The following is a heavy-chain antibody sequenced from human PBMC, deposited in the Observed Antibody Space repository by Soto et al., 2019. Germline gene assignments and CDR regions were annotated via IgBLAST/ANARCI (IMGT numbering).Heavy chain of an antibody. V-gene: IGHV3-23*01. Sequence: GGSLRLSCEGSGYPFARDAMSWVRQVPGKGLQWVASVSGSGADKHYSDSVRGRFTISRDTSKNTLFLQLNSLRAEDTAVYYCAKAAPTVTTFWDLWGQGTLVTAPQ. D-gene: IGHD4-17*01. CDR2: VSGSGADK. CDR3: AKAAPTVTTFWDL. J-gene: IGHJ5*02. CDR1: GYPFARDA.